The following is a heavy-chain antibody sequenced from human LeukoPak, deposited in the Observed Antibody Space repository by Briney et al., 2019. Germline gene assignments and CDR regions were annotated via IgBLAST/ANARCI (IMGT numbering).Heavy chain of an antibody. D-gene: IGHD6-13*01. Sequence: AETLSLTCTVSAGSISSYHWSWIRQPPGKGLEWLGYNYYSGSTNYNPSLKSRITISVDTSKNQFSLKLNSVTTADTAVYYCARGGAYSSSWYGGAFDIWGQGTMVTVSS. CDR1: AGSISSYH. CDR3: ARGGAYSSSWYGGAFDI. CDR2: NYYSGST. J-gene: IGHJ3*02. V-gene: IGHV4-59*01.